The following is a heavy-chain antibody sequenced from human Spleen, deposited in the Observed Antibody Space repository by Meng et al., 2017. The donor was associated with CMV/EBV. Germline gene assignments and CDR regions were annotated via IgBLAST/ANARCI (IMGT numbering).Heavy chain of an antibody. Sequence: ASVKVSCKASEYTFTDYYMHWVRQAPGQGLEWMGWINPNSGGTNYAQKFQGRVTMTRDTSISTDYMELSRLTSDDTAVYYCARGNYYGSGSPRDDWIDPWGQGTLVTVSS. CDR1: EYTFTDYY. CDR2: INPNSGGT. J-gene: IGHJ5*02. D-gene: IGHD3-10*01. V-gene: IGHV1-2*02. CDR3: ARGNYYGSGSPRDDWIDP.